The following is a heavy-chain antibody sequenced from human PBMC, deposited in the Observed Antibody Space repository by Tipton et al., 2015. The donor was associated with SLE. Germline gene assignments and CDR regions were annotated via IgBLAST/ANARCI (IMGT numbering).Heavy chain of an antibody. J-gene: IGHJ5*02. CDR1: AVSILYYC. D-gene: IGHD3-10*01. CDR3: ARVRSGLHSWGFDT. Sequence: LRLSCTVSAVSILYYCWYCFRQPPGQGMAWTGYLYYTGNTNYHPSLQSRVTMSVDNSKNQFSLKLSSVTAADTAGYYCARVRSGLHSWGFDTWGQGTLVTVSS. V-gene: IGHV4-59*08. CDR2: LYYTGNT.